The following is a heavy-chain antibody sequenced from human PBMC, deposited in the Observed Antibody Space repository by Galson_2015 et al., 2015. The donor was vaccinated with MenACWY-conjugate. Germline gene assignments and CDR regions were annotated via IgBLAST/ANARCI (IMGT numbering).Heavy chain of an antibody. CDR1: GFTFSNYD. CDR2: ISASSSTK. CDR3: ARLWGPYYYGLDV. Sequence: SLRLSCAASGFTFSNYDLIWVRQAPGKGLEWVSYISASSSTKRHADSVKGRFTISRDNFKNSLYLQMNSLRAEDTAVYYCARLWGPYYYGLDVWGQGTTVTVSS. J-gene: IGHJ6*02. D-gene: IGHD3-16*01. V-gene: IGHV3-48*04.